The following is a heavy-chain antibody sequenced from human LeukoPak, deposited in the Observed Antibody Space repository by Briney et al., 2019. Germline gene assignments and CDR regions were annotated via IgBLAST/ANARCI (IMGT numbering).Heavy chain of an antibody. CDR2: INHSGST. D-gene: IGHD5-18*01. V-gene: IGHV4-34*01. CDR1: GGSFSGYY. J-gene: IGHJ4*02. CDR3: ASNGGYSLAY. Sequence: SETLSLTCAVYGGSFSGYYWSWIRQPPGKGLEWIGEINHSGSTNYNPSLKSRVTISVDTSKNQFSLKLSSVTAADTAVYYCASNGGYSLAYWGQGTLVTVSS.